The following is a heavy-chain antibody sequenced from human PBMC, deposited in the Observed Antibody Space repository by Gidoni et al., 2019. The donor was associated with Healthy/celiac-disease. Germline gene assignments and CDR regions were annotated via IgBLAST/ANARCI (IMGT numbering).Heavy chain of an antibody. CDR2: IIPILGIA. V-gene: IGHV1-69*02. CDR3: ASGSYQGSYFDY. J-gene: IGHJ4*02. Sequence: QVQLVQSGAVVKKPWSSVTVSCKASGATFSSYTISWVRQAPGQGLEWMGRIIPILGIANYAQKFQGRVTITADKSTSTAYMELSSLRSEDTAVYYCASGSYQGSYFDYWGQGTLDTVSS. CDR1: GATFSSYT. D-gene: IGHD1-26*01.